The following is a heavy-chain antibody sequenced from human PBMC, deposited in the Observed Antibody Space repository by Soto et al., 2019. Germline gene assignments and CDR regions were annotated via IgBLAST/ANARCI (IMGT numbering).Heavy chain of an antibody. CDR1: GFTFSSYG. CDR2: IWYDGSNK. Sequence: QVQLVESGGGVVQPGRSLRLSCAASGFTFSSYGMHWVRQAPGKGLEWVVVIWYDGSNKYYADSVKGRFTISRDNSKNTLYLQMNSLRAEDTAVYYCARGQYDYIWGSYRFRQERGAFDIWGQGTMVTVSS. V-gene: IGHV3-33*01. J-gene: IGHJ3*02. D-gene: IGHD3-16*02. CDR3: ARGQYDYIWGSYRFRQERGAFDI.